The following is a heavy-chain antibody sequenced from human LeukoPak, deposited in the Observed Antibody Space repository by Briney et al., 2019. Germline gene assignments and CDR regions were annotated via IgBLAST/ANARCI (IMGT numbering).Heavy chain of an antibody. Sequence: GGSLRLSCTASGFTFGDYAMSWIRQAPGKGLEWVGFIRSQAYGETADYAASVKGRFTISRDDSKAIAYLQMNSLKTEDTAVYHCTRDRGAYNLYDYWGQGTLVTVSS. CDR3: TRDRGAYNLYDY. CDR1: GFTFGDYA. CDR2: IRSQAYGETA. D-gene: IGHD1-1*01. J-gene: IGHJ4*02. V-gene: IGHV3-49*03.